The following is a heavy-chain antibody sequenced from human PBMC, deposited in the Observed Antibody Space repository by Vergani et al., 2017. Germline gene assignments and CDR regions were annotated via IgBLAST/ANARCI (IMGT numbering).Heavy chain of an antibody. CDR2: IFYSGTS. CDR1: GTSISGSSDY. V-gene: IGHV4-39*01. Sequence: QLQLQESGPGLLKPSETLSLTCSVSGTSISGSSDYWGWIRQPPGKGLEWIGSIFYSGTSYYNPSLESRATNSVDTSKNQFSLKLKSVTAADTAVYYCARGRARYCSSTSCMRWFDPWGQGTLVTVSS. D-gene: IGHD2-2*01. CDR3: ARGRARYCSSTSCMRWFDP. J-gene: IGHJ5*02.